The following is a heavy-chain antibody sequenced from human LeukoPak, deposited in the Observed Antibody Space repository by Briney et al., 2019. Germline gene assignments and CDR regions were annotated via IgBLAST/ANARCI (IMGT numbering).Heavy chain of an antibody. J-gene: IGHJ4*02. V-gene: IGHV1-69-2*01. CDR3: ATGDYDFWSGHPDY. D-gene: IGHD3-3*01. CDR1: GYTFTDYY. Sequence: ASVKVSCKVSGYTFTDYYMHWVQQAPGKGLEWMGLVDPEDGETIYAEKFQGRVTITADTSTDTAYMELSSLRSEDTAVYYCATGDYDFWSGHPDYWGQGTLVTVSS. CDR2: VDPEDGET.